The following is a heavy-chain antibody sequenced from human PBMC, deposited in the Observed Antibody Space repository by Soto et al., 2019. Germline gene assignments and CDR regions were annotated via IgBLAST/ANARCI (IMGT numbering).Heavy chain of an antibody. CDR2: IYYSGST. CDR3: ARHPGMITFGGVIVIPHYFDY. D-gene: IGHD3-16*02. CDR1: GCSISSSSYY. V-gene: IGHV4-39*01. Sequence: SETLSLTCTFSGCSISSSSYYWGWIRQPPGKGLEWIGSIYYSGSTYYNPSLKSRVTISVDTSKNQFSLKLSSVTAADTAVYYCARHPGMITFGGVIVIPHYFDYWGQGTLVTVSS. J-gene: IGHJ4*02.